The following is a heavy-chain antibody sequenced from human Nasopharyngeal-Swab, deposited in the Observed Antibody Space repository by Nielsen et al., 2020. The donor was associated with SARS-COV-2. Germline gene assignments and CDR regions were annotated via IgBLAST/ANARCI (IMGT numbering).Heavy chain of an antibody. V-gene: IGHV3-21*01. CDR3: ARHPITMVRGAATPAPFDY. CDR2: ISSSSSYI. Sequence: GASLKISCAASGFTFSSYSMNWVRQAPGKGLEWVSSISSSSSYIYYADSVKGRFTISRDNAKNSLYLQMNSLRAEDTAVYYCARHPITMVRGAATPAPFDYWGQGTLVTVSS. J-gene: IGHJ4*02. CDR1: GFTFSSYS. D-gene: IGHD3-10*01.